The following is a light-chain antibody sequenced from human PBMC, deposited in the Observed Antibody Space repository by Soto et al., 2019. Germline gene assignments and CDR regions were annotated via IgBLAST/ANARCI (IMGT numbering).Light chain of an antibody. CDR1: SSDVGGSNF. J-gene: IGLJ3*02. Sequence: QSALTQPPSASGSPGQSVTISCTGTSSDVGGSNFVSWYQQYPGKAPKLMIYEVSNRPSGVPYRFSGAKSGNTASLTVSGPQAEDEADYYCSSYAGSNAGTNTVVFGGGTKLTVL. CDR2: EVS. CDR3: SSYAGSNAGTNTVV. V-gene: IGLV2-8*01.